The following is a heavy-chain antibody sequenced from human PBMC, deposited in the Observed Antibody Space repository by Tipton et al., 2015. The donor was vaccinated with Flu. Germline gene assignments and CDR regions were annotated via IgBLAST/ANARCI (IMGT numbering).Heavy chain of an antibody. CDR3: ARGSVVDAFDI. V-gene: IGHV4-38-2*02. CDR1: GYSISSGYY. D-gene: IGHD2-15*01. CDR2: IYHSGST. Sequence: LSCTVSGYSISSGYYWGWIRQPPGKGLEWIGSIYHSGSTYYNPSLKSRVTISVDTSKNQFSLKLSSVTAADTAVYYCARGSVVDAFDIWGQGTMVTVSS. J-gene: IGHJ3*02.